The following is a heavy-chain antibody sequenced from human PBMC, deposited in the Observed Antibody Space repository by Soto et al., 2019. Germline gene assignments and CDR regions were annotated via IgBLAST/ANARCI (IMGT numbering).Heavy chain of an antibody. D-gene: IGHD2-21*02. Sequence: PGGSLRLSCVASEFTLNSYAMSWVRQAPGMGLEWVSSIIGSGAITYYADSVKGRFTISRDNSKSTLYLQMNSLRVEDTALYYCAKDARDTGGNSGIDYWGQGTLVTV. CDR2: IIGSGAIT. V-gene: IGHV3-23*01. J-gene: IGHJ4*02. CDR3: AKDARDTGGNSGIDY. CDR1: EFTLNSYA.